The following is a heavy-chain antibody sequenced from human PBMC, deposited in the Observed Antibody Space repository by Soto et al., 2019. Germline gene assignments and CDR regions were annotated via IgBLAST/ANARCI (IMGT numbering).Heavy chain of an antibody. CDR2: ISYDGSNK. Sequence: HPGGSLRLSCAASGFTFSSYGMHWVRQAPGKGLEWVAVISYDGSNKYYADSVKGRFTISRDNSKNTLYLQMSSLRAEDTAVYYCAKYSSSWYYWGQGTLVTVSS. CDR3: AKYSSSWYY. V-gene: IGHV3-30*18. CDR1: GFTFSSYG. D-gene: IGHD6-13*01. J-gene: IGHJ4*02.